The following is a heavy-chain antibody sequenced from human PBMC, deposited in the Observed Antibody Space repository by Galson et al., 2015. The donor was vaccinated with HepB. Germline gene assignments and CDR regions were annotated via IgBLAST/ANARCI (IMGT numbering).Heavy chain of an antibody. D-gene: IGHD6-13*01. J-gene: IGHJ5*02. CDR3: ARVSFIAAAGSWWFDP. Sequence: SVKVSCKASGYTFTSYGISWVRQAPGQGLEWMGWISAYNGNTNYAQKLQGRVTMTTDTSTSTAYMELRSLRSDDTAVYYCARVSFIAAAGSWWFDPWGQGTLVTVSS. CDR1: GYTFTSYG. V-gene: IGHV1-18*01. CDR2: ISAYNGNT.